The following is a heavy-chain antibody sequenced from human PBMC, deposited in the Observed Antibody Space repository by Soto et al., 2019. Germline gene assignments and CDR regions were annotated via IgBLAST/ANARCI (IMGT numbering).Heavy chain of an antibody. J-gene: IGHJ4*02. CDR1: GGTFSSYA. Sequence: SVKVSCKASGGTFSSYAISWVRQAPGQGLEWMGGIIPIFGTANYAQKFQGRVTITADESTSTAYMELSSLRSEDTAVYYCATLDTAMVKKFDYWGQGTLVTVSS. CDR3: ATLDTAMVKKFDY. V-gene: IGHV1-69*13. D-gene: IGHD5-18*01. CDR2: IIPIFGTA.